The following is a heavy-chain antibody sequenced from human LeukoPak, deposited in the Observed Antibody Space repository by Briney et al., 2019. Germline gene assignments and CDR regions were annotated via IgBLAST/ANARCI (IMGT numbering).Heavy chain of an antibody. J-gene: IGHJ4*02. CDR3: ASITVTTPSGVNY. D-gene: IGHD4-11*01. CDR1: GFTFSSYA. Sequence: PGGSLRLSCAASGFTFSSYAMSWVRQAPREGLEWVSVIYSGGSTCYADSVKGRFTISRDNSKNTLYLQMNSLRAEDTAVYYCASITVTTPSGVNYWGQGTLVTVSS. V-gene: IGHV3-53*01. CDR2: IYSGGST.